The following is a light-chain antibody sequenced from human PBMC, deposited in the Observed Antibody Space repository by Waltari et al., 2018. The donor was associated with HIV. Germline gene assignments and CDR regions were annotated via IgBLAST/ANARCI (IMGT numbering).Light chain of an antibody. CDR1: QTISTS. J-gene: IGKJ1*01. Sequence: QSPSTLSASVGDRVTITCRASQTISTSLAWYQQKPGKAPKVLIYKASSLESGVPSRFSGSGSGTEFTLTISSLQPDDFATYYCQQYNSYSRTFGQGTKVEIK. CDR3: QQYNSYSRT. CDR2: KAS. V-gene: IGKV1-5*03.